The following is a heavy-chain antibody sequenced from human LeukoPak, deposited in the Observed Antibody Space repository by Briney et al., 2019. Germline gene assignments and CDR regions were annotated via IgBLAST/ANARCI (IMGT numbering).Heavy chain of an antibody. D-gene: IGHD3-22*01. Sequence: ASVKVSCKASGYTFTSYYMHWVRQAPGQGLEWVGIINPSGGSANSAQKFLGRVTMSRDTSTSTVYMELSSLRSEDTAVYYCARGLDSSGYYRYWGQGTLVTVSS. CDR1: GYTFTSYY. V-gene: IGHV1-46*01. CDR2: INPSGGSA. J-gene: IGHJ4*02. CDR3: ARGLDSSGYYRY.